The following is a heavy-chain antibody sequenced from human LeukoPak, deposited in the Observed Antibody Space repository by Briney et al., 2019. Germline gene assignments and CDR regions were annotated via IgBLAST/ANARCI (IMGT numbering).Heavy chain of an antibody. V-gene: IGHV3-7*01. CDR3: ARDPGYYDSSGSYYYYMDV. D-gene: IGHD3-22*01. CDR1: GFTFSSYW. CDR2: IKQDGSEK. Sequence: GRSLRLSCAASGFTFSSYWMSWVRQAPGKGLEWVANIKQDGSEKYYVDSVKGRFTISRDNAKNSLYLQMNSLRAEDTAVYYCARDPGYYDSSGSYYYYMDVWGKGTTVTVSS. J-gene: IGHJ6*03.